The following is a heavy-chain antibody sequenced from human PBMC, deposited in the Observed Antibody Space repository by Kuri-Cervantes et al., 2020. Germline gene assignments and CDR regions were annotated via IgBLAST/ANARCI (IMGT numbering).Heavy chain of an antibody. CDR3: ARDPAGSATLYGMDV. CDR1: GGSISSSHSY. V-gene: IGHV4-39*07. Sequence: SETLSLTCTVSGGSISSSHSYWGWIRQPPGKGLEWIGNIFYTGSGSNYYNPSLKNRVTISLDMPKNQCSLKLTSVTAADTAVYYCARDPAGSATLYGMDVWGQGTTVTVSS. CDR2: IFYTGSGSN. J-gene: IGHJ6*02.